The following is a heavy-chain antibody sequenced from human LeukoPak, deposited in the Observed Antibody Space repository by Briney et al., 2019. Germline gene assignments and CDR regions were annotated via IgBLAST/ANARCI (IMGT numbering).Heavy chain of an antibody. CDR2: INGDGSRT. J-gene: IGHJ5*02. D-gene: IGHD3-9*01. CDR1: GFTFSSYW. Sequence: GGSLRLSCAASGFTFSSYWMHWVRHAPGKGVVWVARINGDGSRTNCADSVKGRFTISRDNAENTLYLQMNSLRVEDTAVYYCTSDFDAATGSWGQGTLVTVSS. V-gene: IGHV3-74*01. CDR3: TSDFDAATGS.